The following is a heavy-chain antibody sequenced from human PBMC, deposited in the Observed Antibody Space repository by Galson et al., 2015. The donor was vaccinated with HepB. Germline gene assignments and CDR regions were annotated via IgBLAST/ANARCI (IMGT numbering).Heavy chain of an antibody. Sequence: SVKVSCKASGYTFTSYAMHWVRQAPGQRLEWMGWINAGNGNTKYSQKFQGRVTITRDTSASTAYMELSSLRSEDTAVYYCARDPGWGSGRNDYWGQGTLVTVSS. D-gene: IGHD3-10*01. J-gene: IGHJ4*02. CDR3: ARDPGWGSGRNDY. CDR1: GYTFTSYA. CDR2: INAGNGNT. V-gene: IGHV1-3*01.